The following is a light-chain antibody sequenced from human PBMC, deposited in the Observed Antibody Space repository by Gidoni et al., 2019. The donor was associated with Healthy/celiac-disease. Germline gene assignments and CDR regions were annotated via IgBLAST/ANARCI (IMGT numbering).Light chain of an antibody. CDR3: QQSYSTPGT. CDR1: QSISSY. CDR2: AAS. J-gene: IGKJ1*01. Sequence: DIQMTQSPSSLSASVGDRVTITSRASQSISSYLNWYQQKPGKAPKLLIYAASSLQSGVPSRFSGSGSGTDFTLTISSLQPEDFATYYCQQSYSTPGTFGQXTKVEIK. V-gene: IGKV1-39*01.